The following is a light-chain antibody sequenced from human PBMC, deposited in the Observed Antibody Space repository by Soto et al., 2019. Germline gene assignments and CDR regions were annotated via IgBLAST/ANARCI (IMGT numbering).Light chain of an antibody. CDR2: DAS. J-gene: IGKJ1*01. Sequence: DIQMTQSPSTLSASVGDRVTITCRASQSISSWLAWYQQKPGKAPKLLIYDASSLESGVPSRLSGSGSGIKSTLTIIILQPDDFATYYCKQNKSYLGTFSQGTKEEIK. V-gene: IGKV1-5*01. CDR1: QSISSW. CDR3: KQNKSYLGT.